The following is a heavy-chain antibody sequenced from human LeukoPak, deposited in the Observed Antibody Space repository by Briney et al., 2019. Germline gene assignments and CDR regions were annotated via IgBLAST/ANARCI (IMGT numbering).Heavy chain of an antibody. Sequence: ASVKVSCKASGYTFTGYYMHWVRQAPGQGLEWMGWINPNSGGTNYAQKFQGRVTMTRDTSISTAYMELSRLRSEDTAVYYCARVTPSSSWFDYYYYYYMDVWGKGTTVTVSS. CDR2: INPNSGGT. J-gene: IGHJ6*03. CDR3: ARVTPSSSWFDYYYYYYMDV. CDR1: GYTFTGYY. D-gene: IGHD6-13*01. V-gene: IGHV1-2*02.